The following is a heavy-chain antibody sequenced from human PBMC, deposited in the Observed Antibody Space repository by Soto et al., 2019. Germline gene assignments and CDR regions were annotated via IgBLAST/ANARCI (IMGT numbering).Heavy chain of an antibody. CDR2: SSISAYI. J-gene: IGHJ6*02. Sequence: GSLRLSCEASGFNFHRYTINLVREAPGKRLECLSSSSISAYIFSTYTARGRFTISRDNDKTSVYLQMNSLRAEDAAVDFCERDCGGGSCDPGMDVWGQGTPVTVSS. D-gene: IGHD2-15*01. CDR1: GFNFHRYT. V-gene: IGHV3-21*01. CDR3: ERDCGGGSCDPGMDV.